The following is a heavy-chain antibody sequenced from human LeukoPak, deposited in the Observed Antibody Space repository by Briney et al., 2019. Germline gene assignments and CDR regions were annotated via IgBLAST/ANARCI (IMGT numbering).Heavy chain of an antibody. CDR2: INTNTGNP. CDR3: AKGVDASSSSRFGH. Sequence: ASVRVSCKASGYTFTTYAMNWVRQAPGQGLEWMGWINTNTGNPTYAQGFTGRFVFSLDTSVNTAYLQISSLKAEDTAVYYCAKGVDASSSSRFGHWGQGTLVTVSS. V-gene: IGHV7-4-1*02. CDR1: GYTFTTYA. D-gene: IGHD6-19*01. J-gene: IGHJ5*02.